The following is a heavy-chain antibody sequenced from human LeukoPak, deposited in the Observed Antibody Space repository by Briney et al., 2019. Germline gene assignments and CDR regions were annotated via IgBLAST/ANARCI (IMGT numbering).Heavy chain of an antibody. D-gene: IGHD2-2*01. CDR3: ARSPATSWSNFDY. J-gene: IGHJ4*02. V-gene: IGHV4-34*01. CDR1: VDSFSDHY. Sequence: PSETLSLTCAVYVDSFSDHYWTWIRQPPGEGLEWIGEIHHSGSTNYRLSLKGRVSISVDRSKNQFSLKLTSVTAADTAVYYCARSPATSWSNFDYWGQGTLVTVSS. CDR2: IHHSGST.